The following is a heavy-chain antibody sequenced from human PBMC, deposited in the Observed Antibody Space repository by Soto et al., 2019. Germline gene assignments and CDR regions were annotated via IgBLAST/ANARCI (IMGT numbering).Heavy chain of an antibody. CDR2: IYYTGSA. V-gene: IGHV4-61*01. Sequence: QVQLQESGPGLVRPSETLSLTCPVSGGSVSSGRYYWSWIRLPPGKGLEWIGFIYYTGSATYSPSLKSRVTISLDTSKNQFSLKLRSVTAADTAMYYCARAVSNYGADAFDIWGQGTMVTVSS. CDR3: ARAVSNYGADAFDI. J-gene: IGHJ3*02. D-gene: IGHD4-17*01. CDR1: GGSVSSGRYY.